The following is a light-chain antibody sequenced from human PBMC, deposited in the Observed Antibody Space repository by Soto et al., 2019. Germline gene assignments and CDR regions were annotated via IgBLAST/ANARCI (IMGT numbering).Light chain of an antibody. CDR2: EGS. J-gene: IGLJ2*01. V-gene: IGLV2-23*01. CDR1: SSDVGSYNL. Sequence: SALTQPASVSGSPGQSITISCTGTSSDVGSYNLVSWYQQHPGKAPKLMIYEGSKRPSGVSNRFSGSKSGNTASLTISGLQAEDEADYYCCSYAGSSTGVVFGGGTQLTVL. CDR3: CSYAGSSTGVV.